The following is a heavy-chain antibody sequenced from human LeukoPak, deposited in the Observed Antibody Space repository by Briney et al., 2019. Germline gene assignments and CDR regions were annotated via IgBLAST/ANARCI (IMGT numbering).Heavy chain of an antibody. J-gene: IGHJ6*02. D-gene: IGHD1-26*01. V-gene: IGHV3-23*01. Sequence: PGGSLRLSCAASGFTFSSYAMSWVRQAPGKGLEWVSAISGSGGSTYYVDSVKGRFTISRDNSKNTLYLQMNSLRAEDTAVYYCAKAIVGATRYYYGMDVWGQGTTVTVSS. CDR1: GFTFSSYA. CDR2: ISGSGGST. CDR3: AKAIVGATRYYYGMDV.